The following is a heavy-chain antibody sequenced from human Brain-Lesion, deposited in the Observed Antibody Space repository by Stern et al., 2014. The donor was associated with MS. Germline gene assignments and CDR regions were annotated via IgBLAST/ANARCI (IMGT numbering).Heavy chain of an antibody. D-gene: IGHD2-15*01. CDR2: IYYSGNT. V-gene: IGHV4-39*01. Sequence: QLQLQESGPGLVKPSETLSLTCTVAGGSVSSTSYAWAWIRQPPGKGLEWIGTIYYSGNTYYSPSLKSRLTISLDTSKNQFFLPLRSVTAADTAVYYCAGEEDIRYCSGGSCTGNWFDPWGQGTLVTVSS. J-gene: IGHJ5*02. CDR1: GGSVSSTSYA. CDR3: AGEEDIRYCSGGSCTGNWFDP.